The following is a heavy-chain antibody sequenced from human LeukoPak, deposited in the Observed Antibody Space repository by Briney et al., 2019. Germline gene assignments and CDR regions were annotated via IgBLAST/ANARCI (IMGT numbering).Heavy chain of an antibody. V-gene: IGHV3-30*02. CDR2: IRYDGSDK. J-gene: IGHJ6*02. CDR3: AKDRDIILTGHGMDV. Sequence: GGSLRLSCAASGFTFSSYGMHWVRQAQGRGLEWVAFIRYDGSDKYYADSVKGRFTISRDNSKNTLYLQMNNLRAEDTAVYYCAKDRDIILTGHGMDVWGQGTTVTVSS. CDR1: GFTFSSYG. D-gene: IGHD3-9*01.